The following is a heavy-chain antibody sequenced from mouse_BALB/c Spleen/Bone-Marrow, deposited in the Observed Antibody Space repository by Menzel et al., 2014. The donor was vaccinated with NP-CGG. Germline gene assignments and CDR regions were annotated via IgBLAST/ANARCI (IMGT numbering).Heavy chain of an antibody. CDR1: GFNIKDTY. J-gene: IGHJ4*01. CDR2: IDPANGNT. CDR3: VRYYYRTMDY. V-gene: IGHV14-3*02. D-gene: IGHD1-1*01. Sequence: VQLQQSGAELVKPGASVKLSCTASGFNIKDTYMHWVKQRPEQGLEWIGRIDPANGNTKYDPKFQGRATVTADTSSSTAYLQLSSLTSEDTAVYYCVRYYYRTMDYWGQGTSVTVSS.